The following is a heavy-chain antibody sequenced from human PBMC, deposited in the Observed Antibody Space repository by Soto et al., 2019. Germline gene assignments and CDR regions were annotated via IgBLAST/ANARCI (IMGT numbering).Heavy chain of an antibody. J-gene: IGHJ4*02. D-gene: IGHD2-15*01. CDR3: ARDSGSCIGGSCDPCFDS. CDR1: GFTFSSYG. Sequence: QVQLIESGGGVVQPGTSLRLSCAASGFTFSSYGFHWVRQAPGKGLEWVADIWYDGSKSFYTDSVRGRFTISRDDSENALYLQMNSLRAEDTAVYFWARDSGSCIGGSCDPCFDSWGPGTLLLVSS. V-gene: IGHV3-33*01. CDR2: IWYDGSKS.